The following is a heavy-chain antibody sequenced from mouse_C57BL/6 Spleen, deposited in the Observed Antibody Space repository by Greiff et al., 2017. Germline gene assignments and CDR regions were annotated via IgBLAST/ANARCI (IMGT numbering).Heavy chain of an antibody. D-gene: IGHD2-5*01. Sequence: SGAELVRPGTSVKVSCKASGYAFTNYLIEWVKQRPGQGLEWIGVINPGSGGTNYNEKFKGKATLTADKSSSTAYMQLSSLTSEDSAVYFCARKGDSNYLDYWGQGTTLTVSS. CDR1: GYAFTNYL. CDR3: ARKGDSNYLDY. J-gene: IGHJ2*01. CDR2: INPGSGGT. V-gene: IGHV1-54*01.